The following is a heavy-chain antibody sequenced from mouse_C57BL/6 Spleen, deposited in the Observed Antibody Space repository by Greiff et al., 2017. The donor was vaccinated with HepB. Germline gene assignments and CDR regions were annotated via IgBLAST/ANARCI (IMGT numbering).Heavy chain of an antibody. CDR3: ARRTGY. CDR2: IYPGSGNT. V-gene: IGHV1-76*01. CDR1: GYTFTDYY. Sequence: VHLVESGAELVRPGASVKLSCKASGYTFTDYYINWVKQRPGQGLEWIARIYPGSGNTYYNEKFKGKATLTAEKSSSTAYMQLSSLTSEDSAVYFCARRTGYWGQGTTLTVSS. J-gene: IGHJ2*01.